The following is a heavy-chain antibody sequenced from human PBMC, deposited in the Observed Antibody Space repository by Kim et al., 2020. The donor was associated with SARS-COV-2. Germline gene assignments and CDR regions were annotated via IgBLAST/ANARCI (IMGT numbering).Heavy chain of an antibody. CDR2: IGTAGDT. V-gene: IGHV3-13*01. J-gene: IGHJ4*02. CDR3: ARGNHYGDYFRGPELDY. D-gene: IGHD4-17*01. Sequence: GGSLRLSCAASGFTFSSYDMHWVRQATGKGLEWVSAIGTAGDTYYPGSVKGRFTISRENAKNSLYLQMNSLRAGDTAVYYCARGNHYGDYFRGPELDYWGQGTLVTVSS. CDR1: GFTFSSYD.